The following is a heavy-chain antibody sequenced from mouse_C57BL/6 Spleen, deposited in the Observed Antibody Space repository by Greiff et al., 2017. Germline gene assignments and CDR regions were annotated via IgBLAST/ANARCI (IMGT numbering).Heavy chain of an antibody. CDR3: ASYGNYSAWFAD. V-gene: IGHV1-81*01. D-gene: IGHD2-1*01. CDR2: IYPRSGNT. J-gene: IGHJ3*01. Sequence: VKLMDSGAELARPGASVKLSCKASGYTFTSYGISWVKQRTGQGLEWIGEIYPRSGNTYYNEKFKGKATLTADKSSSTAYMELRSLTSEDSAVYFWASYGNYSAWFADWGQGTLVTVSA. CDR1: GYTFTSYG.